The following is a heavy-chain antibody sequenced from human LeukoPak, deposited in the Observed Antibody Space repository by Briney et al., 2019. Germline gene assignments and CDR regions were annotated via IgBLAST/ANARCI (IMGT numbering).Heavy chain of an antibody. CDR1: GFTFSSYW. CDR3: ARLALSDSSSWYPWDY. J-gene: IGHJ4*02. D-gene: IGHD6-13*01. CDR2: IKQDVSEK. V-gene: IGHV3-7*01. Sequence: GGSLRLSCAASGFTFSSYWMSWVRQAPGKGLEWVANIKQDVSEKYYVDSVKGRFTISRDNAKNSLYLQMNSLRAEDTAVYYCARLALSDSSSWYPWDYWGQGTLVTVSS.